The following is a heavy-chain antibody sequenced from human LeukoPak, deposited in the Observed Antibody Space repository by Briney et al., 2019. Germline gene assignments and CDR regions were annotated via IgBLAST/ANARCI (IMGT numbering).Heavy chain of an antibody. Sequence: ASVKVSFKASGYTFTVYYMHWVRQAPGQGLEWMGWINPNSGGTKYAQKFQGRVTMTRDTSVTTAYMELSRLTSDDTAVYYCARVVGGNYYGSETEDYWGQGTLVTVSS. D-gene: IGHD3-10*01. CDR2: INPNSGGT. CDR1: GYTFTVYY. J-gene: IGHJ4*02. CDR3: ARVVGGNYYGSETEDY. V-gene: IGHV1-2*02.